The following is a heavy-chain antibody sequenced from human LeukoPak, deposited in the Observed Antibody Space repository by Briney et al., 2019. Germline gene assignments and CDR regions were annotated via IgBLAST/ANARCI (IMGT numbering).Heavy chain of an antibody. CDR2: IIPIFGTA. D-gene: IGHD6-13*01. J-gene: IGHJ4*02. Sequence: SVKVSCKASGGTFSSYAISWVRQAPGQGLEWMGGIIPIFGTAYYAQKFQGRVTITADESTSTAYMELSSLRSEDTAVYYCARHPPGAAGTLQYYFDYWGQGTLVTVSS. CDR3: ARHPPGAAGTLQYYFDY. CDR1: GGTFSSYA. V-gene: IGHV1-69*01.